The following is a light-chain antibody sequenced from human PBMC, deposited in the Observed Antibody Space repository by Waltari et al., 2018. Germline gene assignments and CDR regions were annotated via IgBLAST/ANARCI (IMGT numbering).Light chain of an antibody. J-gene: IGKJ3*01. Sequence: EIVLTQSPATLSLSPGESATLSCRASQSVSSYLAWYQQKPGQAPRLLIYDASNRATGIPARFSGSGSGTDFTLTISSLEPEDFAVYYCQQRSNWPPANTFGPGTKVDIK. CDR3: QQRSNWPPANT. CDR1: QSVSSY. V-gene: IGKV3-11*01. CDR2: DAS.